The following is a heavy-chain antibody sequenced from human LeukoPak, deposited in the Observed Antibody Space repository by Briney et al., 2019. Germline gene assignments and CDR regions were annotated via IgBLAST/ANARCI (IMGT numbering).Heavy chain of an antibody. CDR3: AKDPAAGSYYFDY. CDR2: INSDGSST. CDR1: GFTFSSYS. J-gene: IGHJ4*02. D-gene: IGHD6-13*01. Sequence: GGSLRLSCAASGFTFSSYSMNWVRQAPGKGLVWVSRINSDGSSTSYADSVKGRFTISRDNAKNTLYLQMNSLRAEDTAVYYCAKDPAAGSYYFDYWGQGTLVTVSS. V-gene: IGHV3-74*01.